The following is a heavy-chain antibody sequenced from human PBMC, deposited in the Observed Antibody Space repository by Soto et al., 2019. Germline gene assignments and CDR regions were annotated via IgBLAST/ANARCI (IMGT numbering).Heavy chain of an antibody. CDR3: ARGSCTTKLWGKIYPHP. Sequence: PSETLSLTCTVSGGSISSGAYYWSWIRQFPGKGLEWIGYIFYTGSTYYNPSLKSRLTMSVDTSKNQFSLRLNSVTAADTALYYWARGSCTTKLWGKIYPHPWGQKPLAPVS. V-gene: IGHV4-31*03. J-gene: IGHJ5*02. CDR2: IFYTGST. D-gene: IGHD2-21*01. CDR1: GGSISSGAYY.